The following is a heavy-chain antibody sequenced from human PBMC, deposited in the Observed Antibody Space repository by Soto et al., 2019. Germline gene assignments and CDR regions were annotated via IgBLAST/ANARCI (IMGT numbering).Heavy chain of an antibody. CDR2: ISGSGGTT. CDR1: GFTFRNYA. D-gene: IGHD2-2*01. J-gene: IGHJ4*02. Sequence: EVQLLESGGGLVQPGGSLRLSFEALGFTFRNYAMSWARQAPGRGLEGVSAISGSGGTTHYADSVKGRFTISRDNSKNTLYLQMNSLRVEDTAVYYCAKDRSSTSCYAFDYWGQGSLVTVSS. V-gene: IGHV3-23*01. CDR3: AKDRSSTSCYAFDY.